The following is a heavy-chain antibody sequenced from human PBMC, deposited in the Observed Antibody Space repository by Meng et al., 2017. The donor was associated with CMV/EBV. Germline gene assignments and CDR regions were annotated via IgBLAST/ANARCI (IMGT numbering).Heavy chain of an antibody. CDR3: ARMRFLKWFFYGSDDAFDI. V-gene: IGHV1-2*02. CDR1: GYTFTGYY. Sequence: ASVKVSCKASGYTFTGYYMHWVRQAPGQGLEWMGWINPNSGGTNYAQKFQGRVTMTRDTSISTAYMELSRLRSDDSAVYYCARMRFLKWFFYGSDDAFDIWGQGTMVTVSS. J-gene: IGHJ3*02. D-gene: IGHD3-3*01. CDR2: INPNSGGT.